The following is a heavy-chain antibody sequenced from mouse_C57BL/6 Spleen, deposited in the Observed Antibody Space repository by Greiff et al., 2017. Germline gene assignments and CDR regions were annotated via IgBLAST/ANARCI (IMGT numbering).Heavy chain of an antibody. CDR2: IRLKSDNYAT. J-gene: IGHJ2*01. CDR1: GFTFSNYW. D-gene: IGHD1-1*01. Sequence: EVKVEESGGGLVQPGGSMKLSCVASGFTFSNYWMNWVRQSPEKGLEWVAQIRLKSDNYATHYAESVKGRFTISRDDSKSSVYLQMNNLRAEDTGIYYCTGGYYGSRRRTFDYWGQGTTLTVSS. CDR3: TGGYYGSRRRTFDY. V-gene: IGHV6-3*01.